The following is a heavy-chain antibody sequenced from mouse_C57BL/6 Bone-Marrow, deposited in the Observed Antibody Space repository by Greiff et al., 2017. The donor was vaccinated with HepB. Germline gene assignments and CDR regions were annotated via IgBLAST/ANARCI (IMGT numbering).Heavy chain of an antibody. CDR3: ARDYYGGDY. V-gene: IGHV5-4*01. CDR1: GFTFSSYA. J-gene: IGHJ2*01. CDR2: ISDGGSYT. Sequence: EVQLQESGGGLVKPGGSLKLSCAASGFTFSSYAMSWVRQTPEKRLEWVATISDGGSYTYYPDNVKGRFTISRDNAKNNLYLQMSHLKSEDTAMYYCARDYYGGDYWGQGTTLTVSS. D-gene: IGHD1-1*01.